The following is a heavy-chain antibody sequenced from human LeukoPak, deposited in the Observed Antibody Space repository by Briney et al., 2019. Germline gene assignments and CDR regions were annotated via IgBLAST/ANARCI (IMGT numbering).Heavy chain of an antibody. CDR1: GFTVSSNY. V-gene: IGHV3-53*01. CDR3: ASPGGLLWSGGALRY. D-gene: IGHD2-21*01. J-gene: IGHJ1*01. Sequence: GGSLRLSCAASGFTVSSNYMSWVRQAPGKGLEWVSVIYSGGSTYYADSVKGRFTISRDNSKNTLYLQMNSLRAEDTAVYYCASPGGLLWSGGALRYWGQGTLVTVSS. CDR2: IYSGGST.